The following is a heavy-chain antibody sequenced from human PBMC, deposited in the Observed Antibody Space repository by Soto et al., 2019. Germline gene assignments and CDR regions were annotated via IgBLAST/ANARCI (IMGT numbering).Heavy chain of an antibody. D-gene: IGHD2-15*01. CDR2: ISSSGSTK. CDR1: GFTFSSFE. CDR3: ARDRCSGGSCYRTYAFDL. J-gene: IGHJ3*01. Sequence: GGSLRLSCAASGFTFSSFEMNWVRQAPDKGLEWASYISSSGSTKYYADSVKGRFAISRDNAKNSLYLQMNSLRVEDTAVYYCARDRCSGGSCYRTYAFDLWGRGTLVTVSS. V-gene: IGHV3-48*03.